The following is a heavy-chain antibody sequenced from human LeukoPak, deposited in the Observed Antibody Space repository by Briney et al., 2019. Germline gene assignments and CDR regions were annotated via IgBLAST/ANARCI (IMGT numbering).Heavy chain of an antibody. CDR1: GFTFSDHY. CDR3: ARDEGSGWYGDY. CDR2: IKQDGSEK. Sequence: GGSLRLSCAASGFTFSDHYMDWVRQAPGKGLEWVANIKQDGSEKYYVDSVKGRFTISRDNAKNSLYLQMNSLRAEDTAVYYCARDEGSGWYGDYRGQGTLVTVSS. V-gene: IGHV3-7*01. D-gene: IGHD6-19*01. J-gene: IGHJ4*02.